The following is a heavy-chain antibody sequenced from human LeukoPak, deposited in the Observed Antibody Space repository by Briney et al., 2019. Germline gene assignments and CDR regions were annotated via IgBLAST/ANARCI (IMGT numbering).Heavy chain of an antibody. D-gene: IGHD2-2*02. CDR1: GGSFSGYY. Sequence: PSETLSLTCAVYGGSFSGYYWSWIRRPPGKGLEWIGEINHSGSTNYNPSLKSRVTISVDTSKNQFSLKLSSVTAADTAVYYCARDPRYCSSTSCYMGAFDIWGQGTMVTDSS. CDR2: INHSGST. V-gene: IGHV4-34*01. CDR3: ARDPRYCSSTSCYMGAFDI. J-gene: IGHJ3*02.